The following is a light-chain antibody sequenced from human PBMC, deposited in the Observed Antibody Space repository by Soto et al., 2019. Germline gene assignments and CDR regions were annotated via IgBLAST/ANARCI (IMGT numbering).Light chain of an antibody. J-gene: IGKJ1*01. V-gene: IGKV1-5*03. CDR3: QQYNGYPWT. CDR1: QNLNNW. Sequence: DIRMTQSPSTLSASVGDRVTITCRASQNLNNWLAWFQQKPGKAPTLLIYKASGLESGVPSRFSGSGSGTEFTLTISSLQPDDFSTYYCQQYNGYPWTFGQGTKVEI. CDR2: KAS.